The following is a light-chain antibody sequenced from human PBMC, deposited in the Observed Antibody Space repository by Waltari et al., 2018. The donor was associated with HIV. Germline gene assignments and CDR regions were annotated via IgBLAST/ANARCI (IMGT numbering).Light chain of an antibody. CDR2: AAS. Sequence: DIQMTQSPSSLSASVGDTVTITCRASQSISSFLNWYQQKPGKAPKVLIYAASSLHSGGPSRFSGSGSETDFTLTISSLQPEDFATYYCQQSYSSPITFGQGTRLEIK. CDR1: QSISSF. V-gene: IGKV1-39*01. CDR3: QQSYSSPIT. J-gene: IGKJ5*01.